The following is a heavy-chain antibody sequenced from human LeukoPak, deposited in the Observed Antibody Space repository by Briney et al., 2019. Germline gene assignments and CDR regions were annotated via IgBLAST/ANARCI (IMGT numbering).Heavy chain of an antibody. Sequence: SQTLSLTCAISGDCLSNNNVACNWIRQSPSRGLEWLGRTYYRPKFNTDYAVSVKSRIAINSDTSKNQCSLKLTSMTPEATGLYYCARGSHSRFDYWGQGTLVTVSS. J-gene: IGHJ4*02. CDR3: ARGSHSRFDY. D-gene: IGHD5-18*01. V-gene: IGHV6-1*01. CDR2: TYYRPKFNT. CDR1: GDCLSNNNVA.